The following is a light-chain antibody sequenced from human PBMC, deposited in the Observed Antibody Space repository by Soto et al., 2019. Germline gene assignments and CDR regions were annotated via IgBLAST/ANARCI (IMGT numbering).Light chain of an antibody. Sequence: EIVLTQSPATLSLSLGERATLSCRASQSVSSFLAWYQQKPGQAPRLLIYHASNRATGIPARFSGSGSGTDFTLTISSLEPEDFAVYYCQQRSNWPRTFGQGTKVEIK. J-gene: IGKJ1*01. CDR1: QSVSSF. CDR3: QQRSNWPRT. CDR2: HAS. V-gene: IGKV3-11*01.